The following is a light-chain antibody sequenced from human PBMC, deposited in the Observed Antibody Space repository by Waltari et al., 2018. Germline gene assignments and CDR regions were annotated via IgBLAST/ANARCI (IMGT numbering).Light chain of an antibody. J-gene: IGKJ5*01. Sequence: DIVMTQSPLSLPVTPGEPASISCRSSQSLLHRNGYNYLDWYVKKPGQSPQLLIDLASNRASGVPDRFIGSGSGTDFTLKISRVEAEDVGIYYCMQGLQIPDTFGQGTRLEIK. V-gene: IGKV2-28*01. CDR1: QSLLHRNGYNY. CDR3: MQGLQIPDT. CDR2: LAS.